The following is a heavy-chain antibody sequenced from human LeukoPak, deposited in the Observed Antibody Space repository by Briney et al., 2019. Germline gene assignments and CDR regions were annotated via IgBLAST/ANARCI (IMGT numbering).Heavy chain of an antibody. Sequence: SETLSLTCTVSGGSISSYYWSWIRQPPGKGLEWIGYIYYSGSTNYNPSLKSRVTISVDTSKNQFSLKLSSVTAADTAVYYCARGGGLGLRYWGQGTLVTVSS. CDR1: GGSISSYY. CDR2: IYYSGST. CDR3: ARGGGLGLRY. D-gene: IGHD3-16*01. V-gene: IGHV4-59*01. J-gene: IGHJ4*02.